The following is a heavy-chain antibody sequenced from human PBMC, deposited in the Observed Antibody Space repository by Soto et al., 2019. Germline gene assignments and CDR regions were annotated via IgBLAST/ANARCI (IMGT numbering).Heavy chain of an antibody. J-gene: IGHJ3*02. CDR1: GYTFTGYY. V-gene: IGHV1-2*02. Sequence: GASVKVSCKASGYTFTGYYMHWVRQAPGQGLEWMGWINPNSGGTNYAQKFQGRVTMTRDTSISTAYMELSRLRSYDTAVYYCARDRVDTAIDDAFDIWGQGKMVAVSS. CDR2: INPNSGGT. CDR3: ARDRVDTAIDDAFDI. D-gene: IGHD5-18*01.